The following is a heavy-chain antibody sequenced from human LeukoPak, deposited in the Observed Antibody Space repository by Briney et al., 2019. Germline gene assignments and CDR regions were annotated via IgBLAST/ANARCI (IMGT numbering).Heavy chain of an antibody. V-gene: IGHV3-48*01. CDR1: GFTFSSYS. D-gene: IGHD3-9*01. CDR2: ISSSSSTI. CDR3: ARDLAPPYYDILTGYYKRDTETFDY. Sequence: GGSLRLSCAASGFTFSSYSMNWVRQAPGKGLEWVSYISSSSSTIYYADSVKGRFTISRDNAKNSLYLQMNSLRAEDTAVYYCARDLAPPYYDILTGYYKRDTETFDYWGQGTLVTVSS. J-gene: IGHJ4*02.